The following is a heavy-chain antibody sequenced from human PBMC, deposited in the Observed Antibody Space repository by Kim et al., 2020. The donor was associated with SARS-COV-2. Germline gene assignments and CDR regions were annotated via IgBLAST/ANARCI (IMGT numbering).Heavy chain of an antibody. V-gene: IGHV1-2*02. J-gene: IGHJ4*02. CDR1: GYTFTGYY. CDR2: INPNSGGT. Sequence: ASVKVSCKASGYTFTGYYMHWVRQAPGQGLEWMGWINPNSGGTNYAQKFQGRVTMTRDTSISTAYMELSRLRSDDTAVYYCARGEGEEQLWLIPTYLSAKIDYWGQGTLVTVSS. CDR3: ARGEGEEQLWLIPTYLSAKIDY. D-gene: IGHD5-18*01.